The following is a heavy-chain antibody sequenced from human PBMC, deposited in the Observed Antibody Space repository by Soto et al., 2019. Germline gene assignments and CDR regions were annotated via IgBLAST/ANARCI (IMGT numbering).Heavy chain of an antibody. CDR2: INHSGST. CDR3: ARGASRSSSGLDY. D-gene: IGHD6-6*01. CDR1: GGSFSGYY. V-gene: IGHV4-34*01. Sequence: TLSLTCAVYGGSFSGYYWSWIRQPPGKGLEWIGEINHSGSTNYNPSLKSRVTISVDTSKNQFSLKLSSVTAADTAVYYCARGASRSSSGLDYWGQGTLVTVSS. J-gene: IGHJ4*02.